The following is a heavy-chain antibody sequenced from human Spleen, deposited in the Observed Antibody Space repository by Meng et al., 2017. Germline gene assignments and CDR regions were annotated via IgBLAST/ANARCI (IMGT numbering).Heavy chain of an antibody. Sequence: GGSLRLSCAASGFTFSSYGMYWVRQAPGKGLECVSAISSSGSIIHYADSVKGRFTISRDNSKNTLYLQMNSLRAEDTAVYYCARDHGHNDYGDFRFDYWGQGTLVTVSS. D-gene: IGHD4-17*01. J-gene: IGHJ4*02. CDR1: GFTFSSYG. CDR3: ARDHGHNDYGDFRFDY. CDR2: ISSSGSII. V-gene: IGHV3-23*01.